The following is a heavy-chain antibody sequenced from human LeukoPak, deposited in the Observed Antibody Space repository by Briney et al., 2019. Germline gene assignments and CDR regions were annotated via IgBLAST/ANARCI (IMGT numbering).Heavy chain of an antibody. CDR3: ARTASLSDAFDI. CDR2: IYTSGST. D-gene: IGHD5-18*01. V-gene: IGHV4-61*02. Sequence: SETLSLTCTASGGSISSGSYYWSWIRQPAGKGLEWIGRIYTSGSTNYNPSLKSRVTISVDTSKNQFSLKLSSVTAADTAVYYCARTASLSDAFDIWGQGTMVTVSS. J-gene: IGHJ3*02. CDR1: GGSISSGSYY.